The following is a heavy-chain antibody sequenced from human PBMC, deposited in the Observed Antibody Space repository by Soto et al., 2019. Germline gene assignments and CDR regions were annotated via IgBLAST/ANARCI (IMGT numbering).Heavy chain of an antibody. Sequence: QVQLVQSGAEVKKPGASVKVSCKASGYTFTSYDINWVRQATGQGLEWMGWMHPNSGKTGYAQNFQGRLTMTRNTSISTAYMELSRRTSEETTLIFCAREVVRGIDVWRQGTRVRVSS. V-gene: IGHV1-8*01. CDR3: AREVVRGIDV. D-gene: IGHD2-15*01. CDR1: GYTFTSYD. J-gene: IGHJ6*02. CDR2: MHPNSGKT.